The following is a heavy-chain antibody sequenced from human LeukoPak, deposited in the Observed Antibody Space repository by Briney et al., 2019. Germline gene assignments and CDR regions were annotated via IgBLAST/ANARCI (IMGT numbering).Heavy chain of an antibody. CDR2: IYYSGST. Sequence: SETLSLTCSVSGSSISSTNYYWAWIRQPPGKGLEWIGSIYYSGSTCYNPSLKGRVIISVDTSKNQFSLTVSSVTAADRAVYYCASEVVAAGTDYWGQGTLVTVSS. CDR1: GSSISSTNYY. D-gene: IGHD6-13*01. J-gene: IGHJ4*02. V-gene: IGHV4-39*01. CDR3: ASEVVAAGTDY.